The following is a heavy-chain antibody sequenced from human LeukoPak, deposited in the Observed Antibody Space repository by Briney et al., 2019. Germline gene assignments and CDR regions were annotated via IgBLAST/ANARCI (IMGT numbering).Heavy chain of an antibody. CDR2: IYYSGST. D-gene: IGHD4-17*01. CDR1: GGSITSRGYY. J-gene: IGHJ4*02. CDR3: ARAPRFYGDYGIDY. V-gene: IGHV4-31*03. Sequence: SQALSLTCTVSGGSITSRGYYWSWLRQHPGRGLEWIGYIYYSGSTYYNPSLKSRVTTSLDTSKNQLSLNLSSVTAADTAVYYCARAPRFYGDYGIDYWGQGTLVTVSS.